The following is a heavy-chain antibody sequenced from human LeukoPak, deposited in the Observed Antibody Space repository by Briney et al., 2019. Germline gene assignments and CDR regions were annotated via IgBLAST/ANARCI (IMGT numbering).Heavy chain of an antibody. V-gene: IGHV3-23*01. J-gene: IGHJ6*03. CDR3: AKEYGYDYNYFYSMDV. D-gene: IGHD1-1*01. Sequence: GGSLRLSCVASGFSFNGYGMSWVRQAPGRGLEWVSSISGTSGNTYYADSVKGRFTISRDNSKNTLYLQMNSLRAEDTAVYFCAKEYGYDYNYFYSMDVWGKGTTVTISS. CDR2: ISGTSGNT. CDR1: GFSFNGYG.